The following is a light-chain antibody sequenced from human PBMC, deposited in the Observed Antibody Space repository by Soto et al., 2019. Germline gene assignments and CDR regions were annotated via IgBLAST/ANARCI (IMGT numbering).Light chain of an antibody. V-gene: IGLV1-40*01. CDR2: SNI. J-gene: IGLJ2*01. CDR1: SSNIGAGYD. Sequence: QSVLTQPPSVSGAPGQRVTISFTWSSSNIGAGYDVHWYQQLPGTAPKLLIYSNINRPSGVPDRFSGSKSGTSASLAITGLQAEDEADYYCQSYDSSLSGFVLFGGGTKLTVL. CDR3: QSYDSSLSGFVL.